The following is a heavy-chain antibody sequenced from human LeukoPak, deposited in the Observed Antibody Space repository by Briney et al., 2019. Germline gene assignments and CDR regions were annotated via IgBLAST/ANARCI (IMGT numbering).Heavy chain of an antibody. CDR2: ISYDGSNK. J-gene: IGHJ4*02. CDR3: ARVGSSGWDFDY. Sequence: GRSLSLSCAASGFTFSSYAMHWVRQAPGKGLEWVAVISYDGSNKYYADSVKGRFTISRDNSKNTLYLQMNSLRAEDTAVYYCARVGSSGWDFDYWGQGTLVTVSS. CDR1: GFTFSSYA. V-gene: IGHV3-30*04. D-gene: IGHD6-19*01.